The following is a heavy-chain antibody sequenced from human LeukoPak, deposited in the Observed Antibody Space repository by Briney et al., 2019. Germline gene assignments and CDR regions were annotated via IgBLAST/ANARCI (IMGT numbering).Heavy chain of an antibody. Sequence: SETLSLTCAVYGGSFSGYYWSWIRQPPGKGPEWIGEINHSGSTNYNPSLKSRVTISVDTSKNQFSLKLSSVTAADTAVYYCAREFPTYYYDSSDRRYFDYWGQGTLVTVSS. V-gene: IGHV4-34*01. J-gene: IGHJ4*02. CDR2: INHSGST. D-gene: IGHD3-22*01. CDR1: GGSFSGYY. CDR3: AREFPTYYYDSSDRRYFDY.